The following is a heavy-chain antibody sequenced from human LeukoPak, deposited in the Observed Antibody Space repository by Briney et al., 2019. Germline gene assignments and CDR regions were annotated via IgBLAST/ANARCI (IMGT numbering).Heavy chain of an antibody. V-gene: IGHV3-21*01. CDR2: ISSASTYI. D-gene: IGHD5-18*01. CDR1: GFTFSSYS. Sequence: GGSLRLSCAASGFTFSSYSMNWVRQAPGKGLEWVSSISSASTYIYYADSVKGRFTISRDNAKNSLYLQMNSLRAEDTAMYYCARLVWDTTMADGDIDSWGQGTLLIVSS. J-gene: IGHJ4*02. CDR3: ARLVWDTTMADGDIDS.